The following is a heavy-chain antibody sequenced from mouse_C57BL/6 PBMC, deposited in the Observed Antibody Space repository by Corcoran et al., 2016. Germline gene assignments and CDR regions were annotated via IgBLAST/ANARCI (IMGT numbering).Heavy chain of an antibody. CDR2: INPNNGGT. J-gene: IGHJ1*03. V-gene: IGHV1-18*01. D-gene: IGHD1-1*01. CDR3: ARRGGSSYRYFDV. CDR1: GYTFTDYN. Sequence: EVQLQQSGPELVKPGASVKIPCKASGYTFTDYNMDWVKQSHGKSLEWIGDINPNNGGTIYNQKFKGKATLPVDKSSSTAYMELRSLTSEDTAVYYCARRGGSSYRYFDVWGTGTTVTVSS.